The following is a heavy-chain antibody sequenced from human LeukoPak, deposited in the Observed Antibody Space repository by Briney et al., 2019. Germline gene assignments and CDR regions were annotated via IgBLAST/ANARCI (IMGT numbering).Heavy chain of an antibody. CDR2: IIPIFGTA. CDR3: AWSTMVRGVIPRFDY. Sequence: SVKVSCKASGYTFTSYGISWVRQAPGQGLEWMGGIIPIFGTANYAQKFQGRVTITTDESTSTAYMELSSLRSEDTAVYYCAWSTMVRGVIPRFDYWGQGTLVTVSS. D-gene: IGHD3-10*01. V-gene: IGHV1-69*05. CDR1: GYTFTSYG. J-gene: IGHJ4*02.